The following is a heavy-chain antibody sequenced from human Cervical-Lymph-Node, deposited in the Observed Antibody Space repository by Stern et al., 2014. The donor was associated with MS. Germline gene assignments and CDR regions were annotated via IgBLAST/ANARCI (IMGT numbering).Heavy chain of an antibody. V-gene: IGHV4-59*01. CDR1: GGSISSFY. D-gene: IGHD4-11*01. CDR2: IYSSGTT. J-gene: IGHJ6*02. CDR3: ARAPYDYTKWYGMDV. Sequence: QVQLQESGPGLVKPSETLSLICSVSGGSISSFYWSWILQPPGKGLEWIGHIYSSGTTTYNPPLQSRLTIPVHMPKNQISLNRRSVTAADTAVYSCARAPYDYTKWYGMDVWGQGTTVTVSS.